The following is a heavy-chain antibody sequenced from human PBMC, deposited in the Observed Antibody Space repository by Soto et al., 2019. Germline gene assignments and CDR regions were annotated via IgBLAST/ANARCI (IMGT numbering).Heavy chain of an antibody. V-gene: IGHV3-30*18. J-gene: IGHJ3*02. CDR3: AKVDCSTTNCYWNGAFDI. D-gene: IGHD2-2*01. CDR1: GFTFSSYG. Sequence: QSGGSLRLSCAASGFTFSSYGMHWVRQAPGKGLEWVAVVSYDGSNTYYADSVKGRFTISRDNSKNTLYLQMNSLRAEDTAVYYCAKVDCSTTNCYWNGAFDIWGQGTMVTVSS. CDR2: VSYDGSNT.